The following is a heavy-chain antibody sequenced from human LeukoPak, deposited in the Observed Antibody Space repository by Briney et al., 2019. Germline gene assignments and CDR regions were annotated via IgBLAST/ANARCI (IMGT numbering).Heavy chain of an antibody. CDR1: GFTFSTYG. V-gene: IGHV3-23*01. Sequence: GGSLRLSCAASGFTFSTYGMSWVRQAPGKGLEWVSAISGSGDSTYYADSVKGRFTISRDNSKNTLYLQMNSLRAEDTAVYYCARVLSGRGSLYDYYYYMDVWGKGTTVTISS. CDR2: ISGSGDST. CDR3: ARVLSGRGSLYDYYYYMDV. D-gene: IGHD3-10*01. J-gene: IGHJ6*03.